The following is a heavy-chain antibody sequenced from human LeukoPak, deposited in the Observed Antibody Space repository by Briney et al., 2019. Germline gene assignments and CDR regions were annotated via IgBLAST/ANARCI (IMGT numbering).Heavy chain of an antibody. D-gene: IGHD6-19*01. CDR3: AKRRAAGIAVTGDLDY. V-gene: IGHV3-23*01. J-gene: IGHJ4*02. CDR1: GFTFSSYA. CDR2: ISGSGGST. Sequence: PGGSLRLSCAASGFTFSSYAMSWVRQAPRKGLEWVSVISGSGGSTYYADSVKGRFTISGDNSKNTLYLQMNSLRAEDTAVYYCAKRRAAGIAVTGDLDYWGQGTLVTVSS.